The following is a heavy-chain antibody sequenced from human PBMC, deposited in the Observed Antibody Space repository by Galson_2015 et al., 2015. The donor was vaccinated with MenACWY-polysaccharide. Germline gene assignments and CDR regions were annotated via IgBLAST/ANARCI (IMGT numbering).Heavy chain of an antibody. Sequence: TLSLTCTVSGGSISSGSYYWSWIRKPAGKGLEWIGRIYTSGSTNYNPSLKSRVTISVDTSKNQFSLKLSSVTAADTAVYYCASLPLGNCGSVSCYGYFHHWGQGTLVTVSS. CDR1: GGSISSGSYY. CDR3: ASLPLGNCGSVSCYGYFHH. J-gene: IGHJ1*01. CDR2: IYTSGST. V-gene: IGHV4-61*02. D-gene: IGHD2-2*01.